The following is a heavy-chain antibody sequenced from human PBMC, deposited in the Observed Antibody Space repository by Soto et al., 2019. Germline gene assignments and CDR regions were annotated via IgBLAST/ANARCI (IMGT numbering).Heavy chain of an antibody. CDR3: ANTGPIATAAFDS. D-gene: IGHD6-13*01. V-gene: IGHV2-5*02. J-gene: IGHJ4*02. Sequence: SGPTLVNPTQSLTLTCSFSGFSLTTTEVAVGWIRQPPGKALEWLALIYWDDDKRYSPSLKSSLTITKDTAKNQVVLTMTNVQPGDTATFFGANTGPIATAAFDSWAQEILVTV. CDR1: GFSLTTTEVA. CDR2: IYWDDDK.